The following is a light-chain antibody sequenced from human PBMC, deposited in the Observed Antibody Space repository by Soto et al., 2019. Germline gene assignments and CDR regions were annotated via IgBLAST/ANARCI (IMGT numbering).Light chain of an antibody. CDR2: EVT. Sequence: QSVLTQPASVSGSPGQSITISCTGTSSDVGGYNYVSWYQHHPGKAPKLMIYEVTTRPSGISNRFSGSKSGNTASLTISGLQAEDESDYYCSSYTSSTTFPWVFGNGTKVTVL. J-gene: IGLJ1*01. V-gene: IGLV2-14*01. CDR3: SSYTSSTTFPWV. CDR1: SSDVGGYNY.